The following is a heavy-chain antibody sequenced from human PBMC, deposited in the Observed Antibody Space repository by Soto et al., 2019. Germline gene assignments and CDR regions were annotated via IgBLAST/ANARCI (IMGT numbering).Heavy chain of an antibody. Sequence: GGSLRLSCAASGFTFSSYWMHWVRQAPGKGLVWVARTNDYGSATYYADSVKGRFTISRDNSKNTLYLQMNSLRAEDTAVYYCARDRIPTGMDVWGQGTTVTVSS. CDR1: GFTFSSYW. J-gene: IGHJ6*02. CDR3: ARDRIPTGMDV. V-gene: IGHV3-74*01. CDR2: TNDYGSAT.